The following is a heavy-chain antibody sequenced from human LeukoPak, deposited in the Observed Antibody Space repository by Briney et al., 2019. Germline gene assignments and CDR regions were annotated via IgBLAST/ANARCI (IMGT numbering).Heavy chain of an antibody. V-gene: IGHV4-34*01. J-gene: IGHJ4*02. Sequence: SETLSLTCAVYDGSLSGYYWGWIRQPPGKGLEWIGEINHSGSTNYNPSLKSRVTISVDTSKNQFSLKLSSVTAADTAVYYCARRGYSYGSPDYWGQGTLVTVSS. CDR1: DGSLSGYY. CDR2: INHSGST. D-gene: IGHD5-18*01. CDR3: ARRGYSYGSPDY.